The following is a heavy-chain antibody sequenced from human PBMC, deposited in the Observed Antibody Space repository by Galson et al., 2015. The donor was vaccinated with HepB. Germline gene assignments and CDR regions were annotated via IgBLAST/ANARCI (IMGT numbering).Heavy chain of an antibody. Sequence: SLRLSCAASGFTFNDSAMHWVRQAAGKGLEWVGRIRSKANGYGTAYAASVKGRFIISRDDSKGTAYLQMNSLKTEDTAVYYCTPRGLNKAATGFDPWGQGALVAVSS. D-gene: IGHD6-25*01. J-gene: IGHJ5*02. CDR3: TPRGLNKAATGFDP. CDR2: IRSKANGYGT. V-gene: IGHV3-73*01. CDR1: GFTFNDSA.